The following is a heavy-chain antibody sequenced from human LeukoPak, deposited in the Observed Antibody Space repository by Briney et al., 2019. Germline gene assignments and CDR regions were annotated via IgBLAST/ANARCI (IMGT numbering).Heavy chain of an antibody. V-gene: IGHV3-30*04. CDR2: ISYDGSNK. Sequence: GGSLRLSCAASGFTFSSYAMHWVRQAPGKGLEWVAVISYDGSNKYYADSVKGRFTISRDNSKNTLYLQMNSLRAEDTAVYYCTTGPGNYFDYWGQGTLVTVSS. D-gene: IGHD1-1*01. CDR1: GFTFSSYA. J-gene: IGHJ4*02. CDR3: TTGPGNYFDY.